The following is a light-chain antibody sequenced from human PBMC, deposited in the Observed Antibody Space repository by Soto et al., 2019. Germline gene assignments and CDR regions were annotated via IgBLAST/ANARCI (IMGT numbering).Light chain of an antibody. J-gene: IGLJ3*02. CDR2: EV. CDR3: SSYTSSRSWV. V-gene: IGLV2-14*01. CDR1: SSDVGVYDY. Sequence: QSVLTQPASVSGSPGQSITISCTGTSSDVGVYDYVSWYQQYPGKTPQLLIYEVNRPSGASDRFSGSKSGNTASLTISDLQAEDEADYYCSSYTSSRSWVFGGGTKVTVL.